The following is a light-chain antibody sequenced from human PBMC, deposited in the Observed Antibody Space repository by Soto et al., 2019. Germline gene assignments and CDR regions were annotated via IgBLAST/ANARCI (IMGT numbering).Light chain of an antibody. CDR2: CAS. CDR3: QQYGSSPRVT. CDR1: QSVSSSY. V-gene: IGKV3-20*01. J-gene: IGKJ4*01. Sequence: EIVLTQSPGTLSLSPGERATLSCRASQSVSSSYLAWYQQKPGQAPRLLIYCASSRATGIPDRFSGSGSGTDFTLTISRLEPEDFAVYYCQQYGSSPRVTFGGGTKLEIK.